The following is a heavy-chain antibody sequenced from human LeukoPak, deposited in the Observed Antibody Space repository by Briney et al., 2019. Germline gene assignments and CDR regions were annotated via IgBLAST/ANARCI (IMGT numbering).Heavy chain of an antibody. V-gene: IGHV4-30-2*01. J-gene: IGHJ5*02. D-gene: IGHD3-10*01. Sequence: SESLSLTCTVSGGSISSSAYYWSWIRQPPGKGLEWIGCIYDRGPASYNPSLKSRFTISVDRPKNQFFLNVTSLTAADTAVYYCARSRQASGLFSSWGQGTLVVVSS. CDR2: IYDRGPA. CDR3: ARSRQASGLFSS. CDR1: GGSISSSAYY.